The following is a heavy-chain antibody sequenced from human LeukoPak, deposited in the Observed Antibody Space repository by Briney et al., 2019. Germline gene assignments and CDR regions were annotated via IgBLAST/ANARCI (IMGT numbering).Heavy chain of an antibody. J-gene: IGHJ6*02. Sequence: PSETLSLTCTVSGYSISSTYCWGWIRQPPGKGLEWIGTVCHSGSTYYNPSLKSRVTMSLDTSKNQFSLKLTSVTAADTAVYYCARGSPTGEDRADYYYYYGMDVWGQGTTVTVSS. V-gene: IGHV4-38-2*02. CDR3: ARGSPTGEDRADYYYYYGMDV. D-gene: IGHD7-27*01. CDR1: GYSISSTYC. CDR2: VCHSGST.